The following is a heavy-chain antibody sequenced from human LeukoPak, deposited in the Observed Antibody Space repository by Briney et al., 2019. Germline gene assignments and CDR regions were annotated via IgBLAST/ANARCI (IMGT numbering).Heavy chain of an antibody. J-gene: IGHJ4*02. V-gene: IGHV3-30*02. CDR2: IRYDGNDK. D-gene: IGHD3-16*01. CDR3: TTISLGDPR. Sequence: HPGGSLRLSCAASGFIFSYYGMHWVRQAPGKGLEWVAFIRYDGNDKFYAESVKGRFTISRDTSRNTLYLQMNSLKTEDTAVYYCTTISLGDPRWGQGTLVTVSS. CDR1: GFIFSYYG.